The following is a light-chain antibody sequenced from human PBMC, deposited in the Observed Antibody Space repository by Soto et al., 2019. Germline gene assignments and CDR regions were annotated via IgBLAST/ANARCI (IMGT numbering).Light chain of an antibody. J-gene: IGKJ1*01. CDR3: QQYHSDWT. CDR2: DAA. Sequence: DFQMTQSPSTLSASVGDRVTITCRASQNIRSRLAWFQQKPGKAPKLLIYDAASLESGVPQRFSGSGSGTEFTLTISSVQTDYFSANYCQQYHSDWTFGQGTKVE. V-gene: IGKV1-5*01. CDR1: QNIRSR.